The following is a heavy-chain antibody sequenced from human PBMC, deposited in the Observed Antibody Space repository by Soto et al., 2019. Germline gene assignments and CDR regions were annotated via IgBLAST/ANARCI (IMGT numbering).Heavy chain of an antibody. CDR2: IIPIFGTA. CDR3: ARDHGRLTTVPVGMDV. CDR1: GGTFSSYA. J-gene: IGHJ6*02. V-gene: IGHV1-69*06. Sequence: QVQLVQSGAEVKKPGSSVKVSCKASGGTFSSYAISWVRQAPGQGLEWMGGIIPIFGTANYAQKFQGRVTITADKSTSTAYMELSSLRSEDTAVYYCARDHGRLTTVPVGMDVWGQGTTVTVSS. D-gene: IGHD4-4*01.